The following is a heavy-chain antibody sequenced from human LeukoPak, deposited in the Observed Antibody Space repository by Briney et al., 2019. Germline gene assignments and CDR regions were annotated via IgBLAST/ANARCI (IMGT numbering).Heavy chain of an antibody. Sequence: ASVKVSCKVSGYTLTELSMHWVRQAPGKGLEWMGGFDPEDGETIYAQKFQGRVTMTEDTSTDTAYMELSNLRSEDTAVYYCATSAHLYGSIAAAGSLWFDPWGQGTLVTVSS. D-gene: IGHD6-13*01. CDR2: FDPEDGET. J-gene: IGHJ5*02. CDR1: GYTLTELS. CDR3: ATSAHLYGSIAAAGSLWFDP. V-gene: IGHV1-24*01.